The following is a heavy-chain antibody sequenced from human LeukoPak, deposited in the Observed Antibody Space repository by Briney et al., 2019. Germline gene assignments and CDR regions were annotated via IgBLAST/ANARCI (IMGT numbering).Heavy chain of an antibody. Sequence: PSETLSLTCTVSGGSISSYYWSWIRQPPGKGLEWIGYIYYSGSTNYNPSLKSRVTMSVDTSKNQFSLKLSSVTAADTAVYYCARTDIFYYYMDVWGKGTTVTVSS. D-gene: IGHD5-12*01. V-gene: IGHV4-59*01. CDR1: GGSISSYY. J-gene: IGHJ6*03. CDR2: IYYSGST. CDR3: ARTDIFYYYMDV.